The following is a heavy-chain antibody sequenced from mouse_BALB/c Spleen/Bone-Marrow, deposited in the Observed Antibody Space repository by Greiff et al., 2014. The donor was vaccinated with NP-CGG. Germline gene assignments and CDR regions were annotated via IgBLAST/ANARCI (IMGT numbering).Heavy chain of an antibody. D-gene: IGHD2-1*01. Sequence: EVQLQQSGPELVKPGASVKISCKASGYTFTGYYMHWVKQSHGKSLEWIGHINPCNGGTNYNKKFKSKATLTVDKSSSTAYMQLSSLTSEDSAVFYCARLFYGNSYFFDYWGQGTSVTVSS. J-gene: IGHJ2*02. CDR3: ARLFYGNSYFFDY. CDR1: GYTFTGYY. CDR2: INPCNGGT. V-gene: IGHV1S29*02.